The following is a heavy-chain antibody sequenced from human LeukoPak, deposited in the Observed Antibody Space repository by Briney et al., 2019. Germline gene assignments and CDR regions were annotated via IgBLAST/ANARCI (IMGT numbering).Heavy chain of an antibody. CDR2: IYYSGST. CDR3: ARVRGYYDSSGYDY. D-gene: IGHD3-22*01. CDR1: GASISSYY. V-gene: IGHV4-59*01. Sequence: SETLSLTCTVSGASISSYYWSWIRQPPGKGLEWIGYIYYSGSTNYNPALKSRVTISEDTSKNQISLKLSSVTAADTAVYYCARVRGYYDSSGYDYWGQGTLVAVSS. J-gene: IGHJ4*02.